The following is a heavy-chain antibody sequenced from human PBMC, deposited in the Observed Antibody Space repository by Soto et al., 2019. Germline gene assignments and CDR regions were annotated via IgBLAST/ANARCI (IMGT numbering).Heavy chain of an antibody. J-gene: IGHJ4*02. Sequence: GGSLRLSCAASGFTFSSYGMHWARQAPGKGLEWVAVIWYDGSNKYYADSVKGRFTISRDNSENTLYLQMNSLRAEDTAVYYCARDRAARRYYFDYWGQGTLVTVSS. V-gene: IGHV3-33*01. D-gene: IGHD6-6*01. CDR2: IWYDGSNK. CDR1: GFTFSSYG. CDR3: ARDRAARRYYFDY.